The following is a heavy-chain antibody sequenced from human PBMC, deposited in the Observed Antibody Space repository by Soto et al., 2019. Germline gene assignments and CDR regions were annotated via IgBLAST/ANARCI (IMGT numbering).Heavy chain of an antibody. CDR2: IYYSGST. CDR3: ARERKGNPYDY. Sequence: SETLSLTCTVSGGSISSGGYYWSWIRQHPGKGLEWIGYIYYSGSTYYNPSLKSRVTISVDTSKNQFSLKLSSVTAADTAVYYCARERKGNPYDYWGQGTLVTVSS. J-gene: IGHJ4*02. D-gene: IGHD4-4*01. CDR1: GGSISSGGYY. V-gene: IGHV4-31*03.